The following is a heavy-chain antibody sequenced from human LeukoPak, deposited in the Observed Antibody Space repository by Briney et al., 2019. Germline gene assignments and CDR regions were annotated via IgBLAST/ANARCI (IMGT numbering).Heavy chain of an antibody. V-gene: IGHV4-39*07. CDR3: AGGSGTYYFDY. Sequence: SETLSLTCTVSGGSISTRNYYWGWIRQPPGKGLEWIGTIYNIGSTYYSPSLKSRATISGDTSKNQFSLKLSSLTAADTAVYYCAGGSGTYYFDYWGQGTLLTVSS. CDR1: GGSISTRNYY. J-gene: IGHJ4*02. CDR2: IYNIGST. D-gene: IGHD3-10*01.